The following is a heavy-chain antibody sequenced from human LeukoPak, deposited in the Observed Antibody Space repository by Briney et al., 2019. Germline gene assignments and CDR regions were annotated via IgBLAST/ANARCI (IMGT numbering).Heavy chain of an antibody. CDR1: GFTFSSYA. J-gene: IGHJ6*03. CDR3: ASWSHYYMDV. V-gene: IGHV3-7*01. CDR2: IKQDGSEK. Sequence: GGSLRLSCAASGFTFSSYAMSWVRQAPGKGLEWVANIKQDGSEKYYVDSVKGRFTISRDNAKNSLYLQMNSLRAEDTAVYYCASWSHYYMDVWGKGTTVTVSS.